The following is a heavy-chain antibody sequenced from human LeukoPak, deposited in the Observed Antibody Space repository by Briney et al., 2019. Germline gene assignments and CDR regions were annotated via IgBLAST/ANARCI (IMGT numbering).Heavy chain of an antibody. Sequence: GGSLRLSCSASGFTFSRYAMHWVRQAPGKGLEYVSGINDNGGRTHYGDSVKGRFSISRDNSKNTLHLQMSTLRAEDTALYYCVKDVGGSNAFDYWGQGILVTVAS. J-gene: IGHJ4*02. CDR3: VKDVGGSNAFDY. V-gene: IGHV3-64D*09. CDR1: GFTFSRYA. CDR2: INDNGGRT. D-gene: IGHD1-26*01.